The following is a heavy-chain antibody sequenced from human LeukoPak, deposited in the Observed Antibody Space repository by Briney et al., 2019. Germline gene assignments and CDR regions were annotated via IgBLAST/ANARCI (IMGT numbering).Heavy chain of an antibody. J-gene: IGHJ3*02. V-gene: IGHV4-59*01. CDR3: ARAGVAYCGGDCYFDAFDI. Sequence: PSETLSLTCTVSGGSISSYYWSWIRQPPGKGLEWIGYIYYSGSTNYNPSLKSRVTISVDTSKNQFSLKLSSVTAADTAVYYCARAGVAYCGGDCYFDAFDIWGQGTMVTVSS. CDR2: IYYSGST. D-gene: IGHD2-21*02. CDR1: GGSISSYY.